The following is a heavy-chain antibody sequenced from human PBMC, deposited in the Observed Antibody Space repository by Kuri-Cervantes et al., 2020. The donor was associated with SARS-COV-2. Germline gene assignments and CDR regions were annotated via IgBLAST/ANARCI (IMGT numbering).Heavy chain of an antibody. CDR2: ISSNSNTI. D-gene: IGHD1-26*01. J-gene: IGHJ4*02. Sequence: LSLTCAASGFTFSSYSMNWVRQAPGKGLEWVSYISSNSNTIYYADSVKGRFTISRDNAKNSLYLQMNSLRVEDTAVYYCAGGVATLLGFDYWGQGTLVTVSS. CDR3: AGGVATLLGFDY. V-gene: IGHV3-48*01. CDR1: GFTFSSYS.